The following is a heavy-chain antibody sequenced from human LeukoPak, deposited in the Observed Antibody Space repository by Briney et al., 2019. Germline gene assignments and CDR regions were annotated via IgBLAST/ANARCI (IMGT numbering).Heavy chain of an antibody. Sequence: SGPTLVKPTQTLTLTCTFSGFSLSTTGVGVGWIRQPPGKALEWLALIYWDDDKRYSPSLKSRLTITKDTSKNQAVLTMTNMGPVDTATYFCAHRVTNSLFDYWGQGTLVTVSS. D-gene: IGHD4-23*01. J-gene: IGHJ4*02. CDR1: GFSLSTTGVG. CDR2: IYWDDDK. V-gene: IGHV2-5*02. CDR3: AHRVTNSLFDY.